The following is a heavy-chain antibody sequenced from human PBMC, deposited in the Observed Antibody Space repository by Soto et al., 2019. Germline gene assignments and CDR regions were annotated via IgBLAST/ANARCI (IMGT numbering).Heavy chain of an antibody. D-gene: IGHD1-1*01. J-gene: IGHJ4*02. Sequence: QVQLQQWGAGLVKPSETLSLSCAVYGQSFSGHSWAWIRQPPGKGLEWIGEINESGSTYYNPSLKSRVTISTDTSKNQFSLKLSSVSAADTAAYFCARGSGIVALPGELEDVNYDYLGQGTLVNVSS. V-gene: IGHV4-34*01. CDR3: ARGSGIVALPGELEDVNYDY. CDR2: INESGST. CDR1: GQSFSGHS.